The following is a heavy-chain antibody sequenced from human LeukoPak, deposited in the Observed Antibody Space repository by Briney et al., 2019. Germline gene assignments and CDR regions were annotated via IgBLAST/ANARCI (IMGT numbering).Heavy chain of an antibody. J-gene: IGHJ4*02. D-gene: IGHD5-12*01. CDR1: GFTFSNYG. CDR2: ISNDGRNK. V-gene: IGHV3-30*18. Sequence: AGGSLRLSCAASGFTFSNYGIHWVRQAPGKGLEWVAVISNDGRNKYYADSVKGRFTISRDKSKNTLYLQMNSLRAEDTAVYYCAKGAYDYIEIAYFDYWGQGSLVTVSS. CDR3: AKGAYDYIEIAYFDY.